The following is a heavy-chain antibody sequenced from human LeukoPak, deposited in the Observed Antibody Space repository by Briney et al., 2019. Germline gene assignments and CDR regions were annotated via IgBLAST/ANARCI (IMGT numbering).Heavy chain of an antibody. CDR2: IYTSGST. D-gene: IGHD6-13*01. V-gene: IGHV4-61*02. CDR1: GGSISSSSYY. J-gene: IGHJ5*02. CDR3: ARDLAAAGTIDP. Sequence: PSETLSLTCIVSGGSISSSSYYWSWIRQPAGKGLEWIGRIYTSGSTNYNPSLKSRATISEDTSKNQFSLKLSSVAAADTAVYYCARDLAAAGTIDPWGQGTLVTVSS.